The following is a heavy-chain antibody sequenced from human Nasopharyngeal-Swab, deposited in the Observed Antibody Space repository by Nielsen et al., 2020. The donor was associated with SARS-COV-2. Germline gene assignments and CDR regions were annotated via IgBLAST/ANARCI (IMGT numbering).Heavy chain of an antibody. Sequence: GESLKISCAASGFSFSGYAMNWVRQAPGKGLEWVSAISRTSSTYYADSVKGRFTVSRDNSKNTLYLQMNSLRAEDTALYHCARPLSRDSTWTTEANWFDPWGQGTLVTVSS. CDR3: ARPLSRDSTWTTEANWFDP. CDR1: GFSFSGYA. CDR2: ISRTSST. V-gene: IGHV3-23*01. D-gene: IGHD6-13*01. J-gene: IGHJ5*02.